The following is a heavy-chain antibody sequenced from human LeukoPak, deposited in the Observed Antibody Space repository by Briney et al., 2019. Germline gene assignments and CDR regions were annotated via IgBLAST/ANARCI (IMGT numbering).Heavy chain of an antibody. CDR2: IGATGGST. CDR1: GFTFSSYA. D-gene: IGHD5-12*01. CDR3: AKDQGGYSAYGHLDY. J-gene: IGHJ4*02. V-gene: IGHV3-23*01. Sequence: GGSLRLSCAASGFTFSSYAMSWVRQAPGKGLEWVSGIGATGGSTFYGDSVKCRFTMSRDNSKNTLYLRMDSLRAEDTAVYYCAKDQGGYSAYGHLDYWGQGTLVTVSS.